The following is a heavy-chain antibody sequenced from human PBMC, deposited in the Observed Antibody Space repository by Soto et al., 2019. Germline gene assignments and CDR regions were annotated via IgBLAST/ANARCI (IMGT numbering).Heavy chain of an antibody. CDR1: SGSIFTTNW. D-gene: IGHD3-16*01. CDR2: IYHSESP. Sequence: QVQLQESGPGLVKPSGTLSLTCAASSGSIFTTNWWSWVRQSPGRGLQWIGDIYHSESPKFNPYLKSRVSISIDKPTDRFSLSPSSVTAPHTAVYFCARKPDVATAKVGGGYVFDVWGQGTMVTVSS. V-gene: IGHV4-4*02. J-gene: IGHJ3*01. CDR3: ARKPDVATAKVGGGYVFDV.